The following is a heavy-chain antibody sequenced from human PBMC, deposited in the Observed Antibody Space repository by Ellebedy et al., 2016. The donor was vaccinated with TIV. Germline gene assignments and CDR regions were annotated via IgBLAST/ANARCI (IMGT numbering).Heavy chain of an antibody. CDR2: IDNAGDT. D-gene: IGHD3-10*01. Sequence: GESLKISXAASGFTFSRYDMRLVRQSTRKGLEWVASIDNAGDTYYPGSVKGRFTISRENAKNSLYLQMNSLRVEDTAVYYCTRFEIISGRGYGMDVWGQGTTVTVSS. V-gene: IGHV3-13*01. CDR1: GFTFSRYD. J-gene: IGHJ6*02. CDR3: TRFEIISGRGYGMDV.